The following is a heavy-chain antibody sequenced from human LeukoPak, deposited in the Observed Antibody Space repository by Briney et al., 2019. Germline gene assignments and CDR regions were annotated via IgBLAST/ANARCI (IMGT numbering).Heavy chain of an antibody. D-gene: IGHD3/OR15-3a*01. J-gene: IGHJ3*02. Sequence: GGSLRLSCAASGFTFSSYSMNWVRQAPGKGLEWVANIKQDGSEKYYVDSVKGRFTISRDNAKNSLYLQMNSLRAEDTAVYYCAGSAWTQGAFDIWGQGTMVTVSS. CDR1: GFTFSSYS. CDR2: IKQDGSEK. V-gene: IGHV3-7*01. CDR3: AGSAWTQGAFDI.